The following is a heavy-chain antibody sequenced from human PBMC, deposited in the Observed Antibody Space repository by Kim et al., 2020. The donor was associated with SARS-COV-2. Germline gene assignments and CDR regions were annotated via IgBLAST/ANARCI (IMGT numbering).Heavy chain of an antibody. CDR2: IFYGGNI. CDR1: GGSTRTSY. V-gene: IGHV4-59*01. D-gene: IGHD3-22*01. J-gene: IGHJ3*01. Sequence: SETLSLSCSVSGGSTRTSYWSWIRQPPEKGLEWIGYIFYGGNINYNRSLENRVTISVDTSKNQVSLRLTSLTAADTAVYYCARMFDRSGQYYGGLFDVWGQGIKVIVSS. CDR3: ARMFDRSGQYYGGLFDV.